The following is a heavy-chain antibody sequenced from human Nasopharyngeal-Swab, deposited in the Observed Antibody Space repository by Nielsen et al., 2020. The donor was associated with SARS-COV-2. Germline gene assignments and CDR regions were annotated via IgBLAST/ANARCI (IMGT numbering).Heavy chain of an antibody. Sequence: ASVKVSCKASGYTFTSYAMHWVRQAPGQRLEWMGWINAGNGNTKYSQKFQGRVTITRDTSASTAYMELSSLRSEDTAVYYCARVGDGYNSDYYYGMDVWGQGTTVTVSS. J-gene: IGHJ6*02. CDR1: GYTFTSYA. D-gene: IGHD5-24*01. V-gene: IGHV1-3*01. CDR3: ARVGDGYNSDYYYGMDV. CDR2: INAGNGNT.